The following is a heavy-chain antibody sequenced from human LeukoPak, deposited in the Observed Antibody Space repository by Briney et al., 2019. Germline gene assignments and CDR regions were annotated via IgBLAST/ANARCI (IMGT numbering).Heavy chain of an antibody. Sequence: GGSLRLSCAASGFTFSSYAMSWVRHAPGKGLEWVSAISGSGGSTYYADSVKGRFTISRDNSKNTLYLQMNSLRAEDTAVYYCAKPGFSYCSSTSCLHFDYWGQGTLVTVSS. D-gene: IGHD2-2*01. CDR2: ISGSGGST. J-gene: IGHJ4*02. CDR3: AKPGFSYCSSTSCLHFDY. V-gene: IGHV3-23*01. CDR1: GFTFSSYA.